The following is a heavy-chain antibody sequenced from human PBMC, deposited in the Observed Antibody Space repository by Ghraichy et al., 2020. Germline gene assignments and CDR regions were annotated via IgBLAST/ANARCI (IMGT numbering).Heavy chain of an antibody. Sequence: SETLSLTCTVSGGSISSGSYYWSWIRQPAGKGLEWIGRIYTSGSTNYNPSLKSRVTMSVDTSKNQFSLKLSSVTAADTAVYYCARSGYSSSPNYYYMDVWGKGTTVTVSS. D-gene: IGHD6-6*01. CDR2: IYTSGST. CDR3: ARSGYSSSPNYYYMDV. V-gene: IGHV4-61*02. CDR1: GGSISSGSYY. J-gene: IGHJ6*03.